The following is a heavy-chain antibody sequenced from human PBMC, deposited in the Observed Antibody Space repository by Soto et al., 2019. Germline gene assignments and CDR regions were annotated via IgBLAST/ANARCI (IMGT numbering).Heavy chain of an antibody. V-gene: IGHV3-15*07. D-gene: IGHD6-19*01. CDR1: GLTFSNAE. CDR3: TTSGGGSGWSF. Sequence: EVQLVESGGGLVKPGGSLRLSCAASGLTFSNAEMTWVRQAPGKGLEWVGRIRGKGDGGATDYAAPVKYRFIILRDDSENMVYLPMNSLKTADTAVYYCTTSGGGSGWSFWGQGTLVTVSS. CDR2: IRGKGDGGAT. J-gene: IGHJ4*02.